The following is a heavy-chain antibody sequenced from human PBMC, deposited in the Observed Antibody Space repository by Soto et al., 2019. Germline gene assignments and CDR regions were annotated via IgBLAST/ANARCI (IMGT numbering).Heavy chain of an antibody. CDR2: IGAADAH. CDR1: GFSFRDYD. CDR3: ARAYLGRLPRRADYYYAMDV. V-gene: IGHV3-13*05. D-gene: IGHD1-26*01. Sequence: EVQLVESGGGSVQPGESLRLSCAASGFSFRDYDMHWVRQRKGKGLEWVSGIGAADAHYYIGSVKGRCSVSRDNAQNSFFIHMHNLRVDDTAVYFCARAYLGRLPRRADYYYAMDVWGRGTTVTVSS. J-gene: IGHJ6*02.